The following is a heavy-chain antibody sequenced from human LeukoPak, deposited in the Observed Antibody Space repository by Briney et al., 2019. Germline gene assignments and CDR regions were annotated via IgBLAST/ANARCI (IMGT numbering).Heavy chain of an antibody. V-gene: IGHV3-23*01. Sequence: GGFLRLSCAASGFTFSSYAMNWVRQAPGKGLEWVSAIRGSGTDTYYADSVKGRFIISRDNSKNTLYLQMNSLKAEDTAVYYCAKSRCGADCYSPFDYWGQGTLVTVSS. CDR1: GFTFSSYA. CDR3: AKSRCGADCYSPFDY. J-gene: IGHJ4*02. D-gene: IGHD2-21*02. CDR2: IRGSGTDT.